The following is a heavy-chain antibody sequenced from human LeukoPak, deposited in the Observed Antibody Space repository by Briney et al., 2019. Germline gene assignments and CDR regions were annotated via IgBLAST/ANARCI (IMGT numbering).Heavy chain of an antibody. V-gene: IGHV3-23*01. CDR2: ISTGGGST. Sequence: GGSLRLSCAASGFTFSSNAMSWVRQAPGKGLEWVSAISTGGGSTYYADSVKGRFTISRNNPNNTLYLQMNSLKTEDTAVYYCTTDLYYYDGSGYYSLDAFDIWGQGTMVTVSS. D-gene: IGHD3-22*01. J-gene: IGHJ3*02. CDR3: TTDLYYYDGSGYYSLDAFDI. CDR1: GFTFSSNA.